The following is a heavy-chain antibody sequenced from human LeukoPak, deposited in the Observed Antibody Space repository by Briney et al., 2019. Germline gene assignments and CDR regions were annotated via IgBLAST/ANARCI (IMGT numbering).Heavy chain of an antibody. CDR3: ARGGVAAAGKVRYGMDV. CDR2: IYYSGST. Sequence: SETLSLTCTVSGGSISSGDYYWSWIRQPPGKGLEWIGYIYYSGSTYYNPSLKSRVTISVDTSKNQFSLKLSSVTAADTAVYYCARGGVAAAGKVRYGMDVWGKGTTVTVSS. CDR1: GGSISSGDYY. D-gene: IGHD6-13*01. J-gene: IGHJ6*04. V-gene: IGHV4-30-4*01.